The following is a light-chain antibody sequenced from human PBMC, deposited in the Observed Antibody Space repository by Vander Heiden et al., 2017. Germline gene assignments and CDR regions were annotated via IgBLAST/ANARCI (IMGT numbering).Light chain of an antibody. Sequence: AIRMTQSPSSLSASTGDRVTITCRASQGISSYLAWYQQKPGKAPKLLIYAASTLQSGVPSRFSGSGSGTDFTLTISCLQSEDFATYYCQQEDSYPQTFGQGTKMEIK. V-gene: IGKV1-8*01. CDR3: QQEDSYPQT. CDR2: AAS. J-gene: IGKJ2*01. CDR1: QGISSY.